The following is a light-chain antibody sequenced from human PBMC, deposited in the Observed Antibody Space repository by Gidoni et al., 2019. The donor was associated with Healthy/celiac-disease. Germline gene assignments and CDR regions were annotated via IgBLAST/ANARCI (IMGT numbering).Light chain of an antibody. Sequence: QSALTQPASVSGSPGQSITISCTGTSSDVGGYNYVPWYQQHPGKAPKLMIYDVSNRPSGVSNRFSGSKSGNTASLTISGLQAEDEADYYCSSYTSSSTPVVFGGGTKLTAL. CDR2: DVS. CDR1: SSDVGGYNY. CDR3: SSYTSSSTPVV. J-gene: IGLJ2*01. V-gene: IGLV2-14*03.